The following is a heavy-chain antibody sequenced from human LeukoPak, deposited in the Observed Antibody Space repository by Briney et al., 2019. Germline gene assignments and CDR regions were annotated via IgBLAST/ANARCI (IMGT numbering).Heavy chain of an antibody. CDR2: IKQDGSEK. D-gene: IGHD1-7*01. CDR1: GFTFSSYS. CDR3: AREDDWNYEDY. Sequence: GGSLRLSCAASGFTFSSYSMNWVRQAPGKGLEWVANIKQDGSEKYYVSSVKGRFTISRDNAKNSLYLQMNSLRAEDTAIYFCAREDDWNYEDYWGQGTLVTVSS. J-gene: IGHJ4*02. V-gene: IGHV3-7*01.